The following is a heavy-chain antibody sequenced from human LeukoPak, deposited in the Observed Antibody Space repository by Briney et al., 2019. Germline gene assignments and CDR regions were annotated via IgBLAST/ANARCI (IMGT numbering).Heavy chain of an antibody. CDR1: RFIFSNYY. CDR3: ARAGTYSGYKVFDT. CDR2: IGTDGSSE. V-gene: IGHV3-11*01. J-gene: IGHJ5*02. D-gene: IGHD5-12*01. Sequence: GGSLRLSCAASRFIFSNYYMSWIRQTPGKGLGWIANIGTDGSSENYADSAEGRFTISRDNARNSLFLQMSSLRVEDTAVYFCARAGTYSGYKVFDTWGQGTLVTVAS.